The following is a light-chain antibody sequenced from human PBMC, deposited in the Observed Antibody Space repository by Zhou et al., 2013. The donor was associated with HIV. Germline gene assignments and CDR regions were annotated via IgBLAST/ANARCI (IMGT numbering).Light chain of an antibody. CDR2: AAS. CDR1: QGISNS. V-gene: IGKV1-NL1*01. J-gene: IGKJ4*01. Sequence: DIQMTQSPSSLSASVGDRVTITCRASQGISNSLAWYQQKPGKAPKLLLYAASRLESGVPSRFSGSGSGTDYTLTISSLQPEDVATYYCQQYYTTPPLTFGGGTKVDIK. CDR3: QQYYTTPPLT.